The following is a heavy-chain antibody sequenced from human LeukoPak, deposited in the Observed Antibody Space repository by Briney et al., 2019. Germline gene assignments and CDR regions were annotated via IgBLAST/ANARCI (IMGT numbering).Heavy chain of an antibody. V-gene: IGHV3-20*01. D-gene: IGHD5-12*01. CDR2: INWNGGST. Sequence: RPGGSLRLSCAASGFTFDDYGMSWVLQAPGKGLEWVSGINWNGGSTGYADSVKGRFTISRDNAKNSLYLQMNSLRAEDTALYHCARRNGYDNNFDYWGQGTLVTVSS. CDR1: GFTFDDYG. CDR3: ARRNGYDNNFDY. J-gene: IGHJ4*02.